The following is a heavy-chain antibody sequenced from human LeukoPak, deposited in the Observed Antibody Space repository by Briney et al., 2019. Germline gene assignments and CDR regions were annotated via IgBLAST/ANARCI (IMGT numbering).Heavy chain of an antibody. Sequence: PGGSLRLSCAASGFIFGDYNMNWVRQVPGKGLEWISYMSSTSTTIFYADSVKGRFTISRDNAKSSLYLQMNSLRAEDTAVYYCAKDSYSSSSRYYFDYWGQGTLVTVSS. D-gene: IGHD6-6*01. CDR2: MSSTSTTI. CDR3: AKDSYSSSSRYYFDY. V-gene: IGHV3-48*01. CDR1: GFIFGDYN. J-gene: IGHJ4*02.